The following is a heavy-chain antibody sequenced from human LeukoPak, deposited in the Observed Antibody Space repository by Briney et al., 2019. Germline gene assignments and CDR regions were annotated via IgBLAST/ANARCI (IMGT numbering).Heavy chain of an antibody. Sequence: GGSLRLSCAASGFTFSRYWMSWVRQAPGKGLEWVANIKQDGSEKHYVDSVKGRFTISRDNAKNSLYLQMNSLRAEDTAVYYCVRGQSGYSSSWYWFDPWGQGTLVTVSS. J-gene: IGHJ5*02. CDR2: IKQDGSEK. V-gene: IGHV3-7*01. CDR3: VRGQSGYSSSWYWFDP. CDR1: GFTFSRYW. D-gene: IGHD6-13*01.